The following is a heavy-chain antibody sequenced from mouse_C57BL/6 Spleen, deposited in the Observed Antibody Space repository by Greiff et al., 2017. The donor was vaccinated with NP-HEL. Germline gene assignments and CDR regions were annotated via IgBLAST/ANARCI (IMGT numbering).Heavy chain of an antibody. Sequence: QVQLQQSGPELVKPGASVKLSCKASGYTFTSYDINWVKQRPGQGLEWIGWIYPRDGSTKYNEKFKGKATLTVDTSSSTAYMELHSLTSEDSAVYFCARYYYGSTWYFDVWGTGTTVTVSS. D-gene: IGHD1-1*01. J-gene: IGHJ1*03. CDR1: GYTFTSYD. CDR3: ARYYYGSTWYFDV. V-gene: IGHV1-85*01. CDR2: IYPRDGST.